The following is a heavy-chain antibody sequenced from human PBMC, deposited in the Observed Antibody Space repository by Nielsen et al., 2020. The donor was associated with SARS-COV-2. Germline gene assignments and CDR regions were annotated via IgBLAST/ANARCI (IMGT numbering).Heavy chain of an antibody. CDR2: INPNSGGT. CDR3: ARDKMGGIAAAGWGLDGMDV. D-gene: IGHD6-13*01. J-gene: IGHJ6*02. Sequence: ASVKVSCKASGYTFTGYYMHWVRQAPGQGLEWMGWINPNSGGTNYAQKFQGRVTMTRDTSISTAYMELSRLRSDDTAVYYCARDKMGGIAAAGWGLDGMDVWGQGTTVTVSS. CDR1: GYTFTGYY. V-gene: IGHV1-2*02.